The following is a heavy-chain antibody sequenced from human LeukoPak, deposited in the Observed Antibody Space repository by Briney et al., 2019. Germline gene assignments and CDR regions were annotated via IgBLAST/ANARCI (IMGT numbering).Heavy chain of an antibody. V-gene: IGHV4-34*01. CDR2: INHSGST. CDR3: ASSTIFGVVPFDY. CDR1: GGSFSGYY. J-gene: IGHJ4*02. Sequence: SETLSLTCAVYGGSFSGYYWSWIRQPPGKGLEWIGEINHSGSTNYNPSLKSRVTISVDTSKNQFSLKLSSVTAADTAVYYCASSTIFGVVPFDYWGQGTLVTVSS. D-gene: IGHD3-3*01.